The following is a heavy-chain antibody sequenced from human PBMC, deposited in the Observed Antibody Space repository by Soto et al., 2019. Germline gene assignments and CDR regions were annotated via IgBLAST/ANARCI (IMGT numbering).Heavy chain of an antibody. CDR2: IGTRSDT. CDR3: AKSRMDSGRGYFDL. J-gene: IGHJ2*01. Sequence: VQLLESGGGLVQPGGSLRLSCAASGFTFSTYPMSWVRQTPGKGLEWVSTIGTRSDTYYADSVKGRSTISRDDSKNTLYLQMNSLRAEDSAVYYCAKSRMDSGRGYFDLWGRGTPVTVSS. V-gene: IGHV3-23*01. D-gene: IGHD6-25*01. CDR1: GFTFSTYP.